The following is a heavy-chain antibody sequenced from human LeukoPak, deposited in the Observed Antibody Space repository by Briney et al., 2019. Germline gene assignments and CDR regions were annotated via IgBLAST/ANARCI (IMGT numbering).Heavy chain of an antibody. J-gene: IGHJ4*02. Sequence: PGGSLRLSCAASGITFSGSWMTWVRQAPGKGLEWVANINQDGSEKYYVDSVKGRFTISRDNAKNSLFLQMNRLRAEDTAVYYCARGKGWIDYWGQGTLVTVSS. CDR2: INQDGSEK. V-gene: IGHV3-7*05. D-gene: IGHD6-19*01. CDR1: GITFSGSW. CDR3: ARGKGWIDY.